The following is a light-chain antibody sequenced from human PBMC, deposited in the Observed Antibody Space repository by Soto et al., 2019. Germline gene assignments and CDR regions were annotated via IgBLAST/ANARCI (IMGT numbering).Light chain of an antibody. CDR2: GAS. Sequence: EIVLTQSPGTLSLSPGERATLSCRASQSVNSNYLAWYQRKPGQAPRLLIYGASNRATDIPYRFSASGSGTDFTLTITRLEPEDFAAYYCQQYDSSPPTFGQGTKVEIK. J-gene: IGKJ1*01. CDR1: QSVNSNY. V-gene: IGKV3-20*01. CDR3: QQYDSSPPT.